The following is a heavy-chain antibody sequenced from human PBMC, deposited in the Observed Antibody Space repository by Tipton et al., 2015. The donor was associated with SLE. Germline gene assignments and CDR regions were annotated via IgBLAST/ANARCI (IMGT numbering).Heavy chain of an antibody. V-gene: IGHV4-59*08. D-gene: IGHD3-10*01. CDR3: ARQRLRLLSPLDA. J-gene: IGHJ6*02. Sequence: LRLSCTVSGASVSSFCWNWIRQSPGKGLEWIACVRNSVSTNYDPSLKSRGTISVDTSKNHFSLKLTSVTAADTAVYYCARQRLRLLSPLDAWGQGTTVTVSS. CDR2: VRNSVST. CDR1: GASVSSFC.